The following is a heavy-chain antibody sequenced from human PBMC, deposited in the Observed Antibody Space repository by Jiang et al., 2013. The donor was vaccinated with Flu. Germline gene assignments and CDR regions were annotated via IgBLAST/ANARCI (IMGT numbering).Heavy chain of an antibody. V-gene: IGHV3-33*01. Sequence: QLLESGGGVVQPGRSLRLSCAASGFTFSSYGMHWVRQAPGKGLEWVAVIWYDGSNKYYADSVKGRFTISRDNSKNTLYLQMNSLRAEDTAVYYCLPGEDYYDSSGYYAEYFQHWGQGTLVTVSS. D-gene: IGHD3-22*01. CDR2: IWYDGSNK. J-gene: IGHJ1*01. CDR1: GFTFSSYG. CDR3: LPGEDYYDSSGYYAEYFQH.